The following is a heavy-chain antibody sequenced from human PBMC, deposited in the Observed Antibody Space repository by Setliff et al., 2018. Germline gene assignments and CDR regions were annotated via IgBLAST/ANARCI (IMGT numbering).Heavy chain of an antibody. Sequence: LSLSCEASGFTFSDYSMNWVRQAPGKGLEWVSDISSSSSTIYYADSVKGRFTISRDNAQNSLYLQMNGLRAEDTAVYYCARDPAYGAFDIWGQGTMVTVSS. CDR1: GFTFSDYS. D-gene: IGHD3-16*01. J-gene: IGHJ3*02. CDR3: ARDPAYGAFDI. V-gene: IGHV3-48*01. CDR2: ISSSSSTI.